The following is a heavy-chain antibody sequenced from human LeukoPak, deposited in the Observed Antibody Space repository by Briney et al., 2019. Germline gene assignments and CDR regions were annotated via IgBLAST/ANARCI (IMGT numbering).Heavy chain of an antibody. V-gene: IGHV3-49*04. D-gene: IGHD5-18*01. J-gene: IGHJ4*02. CDR2: IRSKTFGGTT. CDR1: GFTLGDYA. Sequence: PGRSLRLSCTVSGFTLGDYAMSWVRQAPGKGLEWVGFIRSKTFGGTTEYAASVKGRFTIPRDDSKSIAYLQMDSLKTEDTAVYYCTKVRGYSHGYLDYWGQGTLVTVSS. CDR3: TKVRGYSHGYLDY.